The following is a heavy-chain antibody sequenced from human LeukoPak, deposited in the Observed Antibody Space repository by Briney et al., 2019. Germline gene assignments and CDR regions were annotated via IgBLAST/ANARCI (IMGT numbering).Heavy chain of an antibody. CDR3: ARPLGSPV. CDR2: IYPSDSDT. Sequence: GESLKISSKGSGSRFNTEWIGWVRPMPGKGLEWMGIIYPSDSDTTYSPSFQGQVIISADKSIGTTYLQWSSLKASDTAMYYCARPLGSPVWGQGTQVTVSS. V-gene: IGHV5-51*01. CDR1: GSRFNTEW. J-gene: IGHJ4*02.